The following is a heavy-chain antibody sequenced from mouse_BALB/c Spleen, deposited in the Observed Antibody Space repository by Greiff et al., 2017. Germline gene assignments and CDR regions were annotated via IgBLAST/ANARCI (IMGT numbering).Heavy chain of an antibody. V-gene: IGHV2-6-7*01. J-gene: IGHJ4*01. D-gene: IGHD1-1*01. CDR1: GFSLTGYG. CDR2: IWGDGST. CDR3: ARVHYYYGSSYRLYAMDY. Sequence: QVQLKESGPGLVAPSQSLSITCTVSGFSLTGYGVNWVRQPPGKGLEWLGMIWGDGSTDYNSALKSRLSISKDNSKSQVFLKMNSLQTDDTARYYCARVHYYYGSSYRLYAMDYWGQGTSVTVSS.